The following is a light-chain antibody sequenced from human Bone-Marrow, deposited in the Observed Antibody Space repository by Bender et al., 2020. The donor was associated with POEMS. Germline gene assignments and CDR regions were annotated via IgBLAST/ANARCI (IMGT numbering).Light chain of an antibody. CDR1: SSNIGAHA. CDR3: ATWDDSLDDSWV. CDR2: NDN. V-gene: IGLV1-44*01. J-gene: IGLJ3*02. Sequence: QSVLTQPPSASGTPGQRVTISCSGGSSNIGAHAVNWYQQLPGTAPKLLIYNDNQRPSGVPDRFSGSNSGTSASLAISGLQSEDEADYFCATWDDSLDDSWVFGGGTKLTVL.